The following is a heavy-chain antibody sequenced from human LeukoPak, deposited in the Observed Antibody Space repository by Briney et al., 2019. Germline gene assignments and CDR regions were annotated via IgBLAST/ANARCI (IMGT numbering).Heavy chain of an antibody. J-gene: IGHJ4*02. CDR1: GGSFSGYY. Sequence: SETLSLTCAVYGGSFSGYYWSWIRQPPGKGLEWIGEINHSGSTNYNPSLKSRVTISVDTSKNQFSPKLSSVTAADTAVYYCARDLDDSSGYYYFAYWGQGTLVTVSS. CDR3: ARDLDDSSGYYYFAY. V-gene: IGHV4-34*01. D-gene: IGHD3-22*01. CDR2: INHSGST.